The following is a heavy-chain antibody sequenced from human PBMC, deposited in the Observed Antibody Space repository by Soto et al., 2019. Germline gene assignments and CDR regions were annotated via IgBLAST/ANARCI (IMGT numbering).Heavy chain of an antibody. CDR2: ISSNGGGT. D-gene: IGHD6-13*01. J-gene: IGHJ4*02. Sequence: GGSLRLSCSASGFTFSSYAMHWVRQAPGKGLEYVSAISSNGGGTYYADSVKGRFTISRDNSKNTLYLQMSSLRAEDTAVYYCVKGFNSTQIPFDYWGQGTLVTVSS. V-gene: IGHV3-64D*06. CDR1: GFTFSSYA. CDR3: VKGFNSTQIPFDY.